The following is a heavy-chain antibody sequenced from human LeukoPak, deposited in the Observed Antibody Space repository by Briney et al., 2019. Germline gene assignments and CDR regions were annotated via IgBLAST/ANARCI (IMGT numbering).Heavy chain of an antibody. CDR3: ARAPSAVAGTTD. CDR1: GGSISSYY. J-gene: IGHJ4*02. Sequence: SETLSLTCTVSGGSISSYYWSWIRQPPGKGLEWIGYIYYSGSTNYNPSLKSRVTISVDTSKNQFSLKLSSVTAADTAVYYCARAPSAVAGTTDWGQGTLVSVSS. V-gene: IGHV4-59*01. CDR2: IYYSGST. D-gene: IGHD6-19*01.